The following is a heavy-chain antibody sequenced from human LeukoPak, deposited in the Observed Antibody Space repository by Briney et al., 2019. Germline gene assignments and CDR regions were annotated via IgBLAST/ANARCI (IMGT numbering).Heavy chain of an antibody. CDR2: IIPIFGTA. CDR3: ARHPGYSSGWDYYYYGMDV. D-gene: IGHD6-19*01. J-gene: IGHJ6*02. Sequence: SVKVSCKASGGTFSGYAISWVRQAPGQGLEWMGGIIPIFGTANYAQKFQGRVTITADESTSTAYMELSSLRSEDTAVYYCARHPGYSSGWDYYYYGMDVWGQGTTVTVSS. V-gene: IGHV1-69*01. CDR1: GGTFSGYA.